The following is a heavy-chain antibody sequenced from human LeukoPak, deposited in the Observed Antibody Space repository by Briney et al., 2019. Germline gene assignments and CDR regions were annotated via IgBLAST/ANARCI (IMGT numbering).Heavy chain of an antibody. CDR2: FDPEDGET. Sequence: ASVKVSCKVSGYTLTALSMHWVRQAPGKGLEWMGGFDPEDGETIYAQKFQGRVTMTEDTSTDTAYMELSSLRSEDTAVYYCATAIPHMGRGVQYYYYYYMDVWGKGTTVTISS. J-gene: IGHJ6*03. CDR1: GYTLTALS. D-gene: IGHD3-10*01. CDR3: ATAIPHMGRGVQYYYYYYMDV. V-gene: IGHV1-24*01.